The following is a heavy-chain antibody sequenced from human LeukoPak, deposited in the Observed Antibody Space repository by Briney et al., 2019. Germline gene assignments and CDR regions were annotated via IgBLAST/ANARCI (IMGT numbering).Heavy chain of an antibody. Sequence: GASVKVSCKASGYIFTSYALHWVRQAPGQRLEWMGWINGGNGNTKYSQKFQGRVTFTRDTSASTAYMELSSLRSEDTAVYFCAREHSTSWSDFDYWGQGTLVSVSS. CDR1: GYIFTSYA. CDR3: AREHSTSWSDFDY. V-gene: IGHV1-3*01. D-gene: IGHD6-13*01. J-gene: IGHJ4*02. CDR2: INGGNGNT.